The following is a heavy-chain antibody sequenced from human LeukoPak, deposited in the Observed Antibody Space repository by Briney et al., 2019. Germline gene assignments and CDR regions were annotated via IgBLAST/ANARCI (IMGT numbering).Heavy chain of an antibody. CDR1: GFTFSSYS. J-gene: IGHJ1*01. CDR2: ISSSSSYI. CDR3: ARDQEALIAVAGTTQH. V-gene: IGHV3-21*01. Sequence: AVSLSCYGAASGFTFSSYSMNWVPQAPGKGLEWVSSISSSSSYIYYADSVKGRFTISRDNAKNSLYLQMNSLRAEDTAVYYCARDQEALIAVAGTTQHWGQGTLVTVSS. D-gene: IGHD6-19*01.